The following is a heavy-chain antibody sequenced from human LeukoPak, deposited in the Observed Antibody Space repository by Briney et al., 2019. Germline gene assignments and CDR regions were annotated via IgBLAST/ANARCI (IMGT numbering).Heavy chain of an antibody. V-gene: IGHV1-8*01. Sequence: ASVKVSCKASGYTFTSYDINWVRQATGQGLEWMGWMNPNSGNTGYAQKFQGRVTMTRNTSISTAYMELSSLRSEDTAVYYCARHAELLWFGEYGDAFDIWGQGTMVTVSS. CDR3: ARHAELLWFGEYGDAFDI. D-gene: IGHD3-10*01. CDR1: GYTFTSYD. J-gene: IGHJ3*02. CDR2: MNPNSGNT.